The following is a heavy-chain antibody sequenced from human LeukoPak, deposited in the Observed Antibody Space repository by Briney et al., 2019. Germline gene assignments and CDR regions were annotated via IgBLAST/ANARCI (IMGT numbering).Heavy chain of an antibody. V-gene: IGHV3-48*01. CDR2: ISSSSSTI. CDR1: GFTFSSYS. CDR3: AKVHDTTISHPPGDY. D-gene: IGHD2/OR15-2a*01. Sequence: GGSLRLSCAASGFTFSSYSMNWVRQAPGKGLEWVSYISSSSSTIYYADSVKGRFTISRDNAKNLLYLQMNSLRAEDTAVYYCAKVHDTTISHPPGDYWGRGTLVTVSS. J-gene: IGHJ4*02.